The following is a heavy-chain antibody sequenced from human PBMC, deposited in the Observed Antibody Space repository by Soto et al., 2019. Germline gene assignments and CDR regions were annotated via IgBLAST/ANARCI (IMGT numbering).Heavy chain of an antibody. CDR1: GGSISSSSW. Sequence: AXETLTLTCAVSGGSISSSSWWSWVRQPPGKGLEWIGEIYHSGSTNYNPSLKSRVTISVDKSKNQFSLKLSSVTAADTAVYYCATQISNWFDHWGQGTLVTVSS. J-gene: IGHJ5*02. CDR3: ATQISNWFDH. CDR2: IYHSGST. D-gene: IGHD3-3*02. V-gene: IGHV4-4*02.